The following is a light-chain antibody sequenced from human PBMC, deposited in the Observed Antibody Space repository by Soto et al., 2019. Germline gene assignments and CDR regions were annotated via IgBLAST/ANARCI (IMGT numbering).Light chain of an antibody. CDR3: QQGYNFPRA. V-gene: IGKV1-12*01. CDR2: PAS. Sequence: DIQMTQSPSSISASVGDRVTITCRASQPISSWLAWYQQVPGQAPYLLIYPASTLQSGVPSRFSRSGSWTDFTLTINSLQPEDFATYYCQQGYNFPRAFGQGTRVEI. CDR1: QPISSW. J-gene: IGKJ1*01.